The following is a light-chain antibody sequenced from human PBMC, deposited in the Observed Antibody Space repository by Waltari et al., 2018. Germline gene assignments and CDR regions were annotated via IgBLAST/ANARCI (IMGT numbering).Light chain of an antibody. CDR2: ATS. Sequence: IQLTQSPSSLSASVGDRVTITCRASQGISSYLAWYQQKPEKAPKLLIYATSTLQSAVPSRFSGSGSGTDFTLTISSLQPEDFATYYCQQLNSFPFTFGPGTKVDIK. V-gene: IGKV1-9*01. CDR3: QQLNSFPFT. CDR1: QGISSY. J-gene: IGKJ3*01.